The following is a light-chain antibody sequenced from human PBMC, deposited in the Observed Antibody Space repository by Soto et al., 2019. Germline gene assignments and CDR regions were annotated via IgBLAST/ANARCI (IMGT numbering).Light chain of an antibody. J-gene: IGKJ4*01. V-gene: IGKV1-5*01. CDR1: QSITTW. CDR2: DVS. CDR3: QQLNSYRLT. Sequence: DIQMTQSPSTVSAYVGDSVTITCRASQSITTWLAWYQQRPGKAPKLLIYDVSSLQSGVPSRFSGSGSGTDFSLSINILQPEDFATYYCQQLNSYRLTFGGGTKVDIK.